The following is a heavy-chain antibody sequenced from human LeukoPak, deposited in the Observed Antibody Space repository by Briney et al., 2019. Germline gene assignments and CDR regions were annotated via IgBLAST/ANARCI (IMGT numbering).Heavy chain of an antibody. V-gene: IGHV3-48*03. J-gene: IGHJ4*02. D-gene: IGHD3-22*01. CDR1: GFDFGAYE. CDR3: TTLGYHLDS. CDR2: FAGSDTTK. Sequence: GGSLRLSCADSGFDFGAYEMNWVRQAPGKGLEWVAYFAGSDTTKYYADSVRGRFTISRDNAKNSLYLQMNSLRAEDTALYYCTTLGYHLDSWGQGTLVTVSS.